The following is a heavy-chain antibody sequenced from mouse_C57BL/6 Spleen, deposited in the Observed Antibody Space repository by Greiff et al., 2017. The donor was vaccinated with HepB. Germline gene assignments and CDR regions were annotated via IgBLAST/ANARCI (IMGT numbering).Heavy chain of an antibody. J-gene: IGHJ2*01. V-gene: IGHV1-80*01. CDR2: IYPGDGDT. CDR1: GYAFSSYW. CDR3: ARIGLGRTFDY. Sequence: VKLMESGAELVKPGASVKISCKASGYAFSSYWMNWVKQRPGKGLEWIGQIYPGDGDTNYNGKFKGKATLTADKSSSTAYMQLSSLTSEDSAVYFCARIGLGRTFDYWGQGTTLTVSS. D-gene: IGHD4-1*01.